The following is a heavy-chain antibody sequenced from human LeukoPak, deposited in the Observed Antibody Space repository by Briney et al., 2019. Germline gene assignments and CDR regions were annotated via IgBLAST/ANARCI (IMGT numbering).Heavy chain of an antibody. V-gene: IGHV4-39*06. Sequence: SETLSLTCTVSGGSISSSSYYWGWIRPPPGKGLEWIGGIYYSGSTYYNPSLKSRVTIFVVTSKSQFALKLSSVTAADAAVYYCARKQLVHWFDAWGQGTLVTVSS. CDR2: IYYSGST. CDR1: GGSISSSSYY. J-gene: IGHJ5*02. CDR3: ARKQLVHWFDA. D-gene: IGHD6-13*01.